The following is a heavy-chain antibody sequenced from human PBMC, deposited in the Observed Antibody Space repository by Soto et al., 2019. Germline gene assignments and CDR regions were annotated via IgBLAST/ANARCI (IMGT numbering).Heavy chain of an antibody. CDR1: GFTFSSYS. CDR3: AVSIQYSSSWSYYYYGMDV. V-gene: IGHV3-21*01. J-gene: IGHJ6*02. CDR2: ISSSSYI. D-gene: IGHD6-13*01. Sequence: PGGSLRLSCAASGFTFSSYSMNWVRQAPGKGLEWVSSISSSSYIYYADSVKGRFTISRDNAKNSLYLQMNSLRAEDTAVYYCAVSIQYSSSWSYYYYGMDVWGQGTTVTVSS.